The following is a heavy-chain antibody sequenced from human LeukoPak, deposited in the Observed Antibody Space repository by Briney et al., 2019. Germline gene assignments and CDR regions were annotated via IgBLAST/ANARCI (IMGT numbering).Heavy chain of an antibody. CDR2: ISYDGSNK. D-gene: IGHD3-22*01. J-gene: IGHJ4*02. V-gene: IGHV3-30-3*01. CDR3: ARGAYYYDSSGYLLDY. Sequence: SCKASGFTFSSYAMHWVRQAPGKGLEWVAVISYDGSNKYYANSVKGRFTISRDNSKNTLYLQMNSLRAEDTAVYYCARGAYYYDSSGYLLDYWGQGTLVTVSS. CDR1: GFTFSSYA.